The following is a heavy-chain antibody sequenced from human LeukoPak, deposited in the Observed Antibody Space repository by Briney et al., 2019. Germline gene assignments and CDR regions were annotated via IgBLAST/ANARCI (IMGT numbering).Heavy chain of an antibody. J-gene: IGHJ4*02. Sequence: GGSLRLSCAASGFTFSSYWMNWVRQAPGKGLEWVSSISSSSSYIYYADSVKGRFTISRDNAKNSLYLQMNSLRAEDTAVYYCARGVIAARPFDYWGQGTLVTVSS. CDR3: ARGVIAARPFDY. CDR2: ISSSSSYI. V-gene: IGHV3-21*01. D-gene: IGHD6-6*01. CDR1: GFTFSSYW.